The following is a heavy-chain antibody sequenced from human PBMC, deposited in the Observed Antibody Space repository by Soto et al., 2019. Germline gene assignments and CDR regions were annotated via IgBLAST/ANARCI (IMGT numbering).Heavy chain of an antibody. D-gene: IGHD3-3*01. J-gene: IGHJ6*02. CDR2: TYYRSKWYN. Sequence: PSQTLSLTCAISGDSVSSNSAAWNWIRQSPSRGLEWLGRTYYRSKWYNDYAVSVKSRITINPDTSKNQFSLQLNSVTPEDTAVYYCARLAFGVVNRGYYYVLDVCGQGTTVTVSS. CDR1: GDSVSSNSAA. V-gene: IGHV6-1*01. CDR3: ARLAFGVVNRGYYYVLDV.